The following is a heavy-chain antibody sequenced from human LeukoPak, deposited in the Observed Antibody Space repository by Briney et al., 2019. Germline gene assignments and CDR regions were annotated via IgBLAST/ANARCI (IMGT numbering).Heavy chain of an antibody. Sequence: SETLSLTCTVSGGSISSSSYYWGWIRQPPGKGLEWIGSIYYSGSTYYNPSRKSRVTISVDTSKNQFSLKLSSVTAADTAVYYCTRGVVPAARGWFDPWGQGTLVTVSS. J-gene: IGHJ5*02. CDR3: TRGVVPAARGWFDP. V-gene: IGHV4-39*01. CDR2: IYYSGST. D-gene: IGHD2-2*01. CDR1: GGSISSSSYY.